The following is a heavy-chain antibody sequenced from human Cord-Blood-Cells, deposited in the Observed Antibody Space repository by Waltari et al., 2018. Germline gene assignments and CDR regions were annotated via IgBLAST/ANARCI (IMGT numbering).Heavy chain of an antibody. CDR2: IKQDGSEK. CDR3: ARAPRGYSYGIDY. V-gene: IGHV3-7*01. CDR1: GFTFSSYW. D-gene: IGHD5-18*01. J-gene: IGHJ4*02. Sequence: EVQLVESGGGLVQPGGSLRLSCAASGFTFSSYWMSWVRQAPGKGREWVANIKQDGSEKYYVDSVKGRFTISRYNAKNSLYLQMNSLRAEDTAVYYCARAPRGYSYGIDYWGQGTLVTVSS.